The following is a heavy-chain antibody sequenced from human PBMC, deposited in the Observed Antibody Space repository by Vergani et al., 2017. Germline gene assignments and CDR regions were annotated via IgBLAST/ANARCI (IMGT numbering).Heavy chain of an antibody. J-gene: IGHJ6*03. D-gene: IGHD6-19*01. V-gene: IGHV3-53*04. CDR1: GFTVSTNY. CDR2: TYSSGST. CDR3: ARVIAVADYSYYYYYMDV. Sequence: EVQLVESGGGLVKPGGSLRLSCTASGFTVSTNYMSWVRQAPGKGLEWVSVTYSSGSTYYADSVRGRFTIARHNSKNTMSLRMNSLRAEDTAVYYCARVIAVADYSYYYYYMDVWGKGTTVTVSS.